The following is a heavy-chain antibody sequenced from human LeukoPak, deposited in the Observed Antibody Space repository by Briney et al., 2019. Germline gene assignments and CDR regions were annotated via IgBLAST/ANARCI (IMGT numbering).Heavy chain of an antibody. D-gene: IGHD5-18*01. J-gene: IGHJ4*02. V-gene: IGHV5-51*01. CDR2: TYPIDSDT. CDR3: ARHRGYNYGYSDY. CDR1: GYSFTNYW. Sequence: GESLKISCKGSGYSFTNYWIGWVRQMPGKGLEWMGITYPIDSDTRYSPSFQGLVTISADKSISTAYLQWSSLKASDTAMYYCARHRGYNYGYSDYWGQGTLVTVSS.